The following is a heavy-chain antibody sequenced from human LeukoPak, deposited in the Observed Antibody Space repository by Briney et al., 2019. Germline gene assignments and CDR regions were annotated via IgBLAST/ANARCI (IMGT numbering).Heavy chain of an antibody. D-gene: IGHD1-26*01. Sequence: GGSLRLSXAASGFTFSSYSMNWVRQTPGKGLEWVSSISSSSSYIYYADSVKGRFTISRDNAKNSLYLQMNSLRAEDTAVYYCARASGSYHRIDYWGQGTLVTVSS. CDR2: ISSSSSYI. J-gene: IGHJ4*02. CDR1: GFTFSSYS. V-gene: IGHV3-21*01. CDR3: ARASGSYHRIDY.